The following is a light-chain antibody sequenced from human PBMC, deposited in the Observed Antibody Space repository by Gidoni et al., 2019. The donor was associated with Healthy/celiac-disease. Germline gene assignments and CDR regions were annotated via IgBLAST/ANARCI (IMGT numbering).Light chain of an antibody. CDR3: QQRSNWPRT. V-gene: IGKV3-11*01. Sequence: EIVLSKSPATLSLSPGERATISCRASQSVSSYLAWYQQKPGQAPRLLIYDASNRATGIPARFSGSGSGTDFTRTISSLEPEDFAVYYCQQRSNWPRTFGGGTKVEIK. CDR2: DAS. J-gene: IGKJ4*01. CDR1: QSVSSY.